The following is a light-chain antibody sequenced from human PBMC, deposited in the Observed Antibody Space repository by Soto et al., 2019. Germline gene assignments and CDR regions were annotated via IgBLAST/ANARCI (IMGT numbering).Light chain of an antibody. CDR2: DAS. CDR1: QSVSSY. J-gene: IGKJ1*01. CDR3: QQRSNWPSWT. Sequence: IVLSQSPATLSLSPGEIATLSCRASQSVSSYLSWYQQKPGHATRLLIYDASNRATGIPARFSVSGSGTDFTLTISSLEPEDFAVYSCQQRSNWPSWTFGQGTKVDIK. V-gene: IGKV3-11*01.